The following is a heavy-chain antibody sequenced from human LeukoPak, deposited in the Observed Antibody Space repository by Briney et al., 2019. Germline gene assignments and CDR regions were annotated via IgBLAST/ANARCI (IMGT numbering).Heavy chain of an antibody. CDR3: ARKWLQLDYFDY. Sequence: GGSLRLSCAASGFTFSSYGMHWVRQAPGKGLEWVAFIRYDGSNKYYADSVRGRFTISRDNSKNTLYLQMNSLRAEDTAVYYCARKWLQLDYFDYWGQGTLVTVSS. D-gene: IGHD5-24*01. V-gene: IGHV3-30*02. CDR2: IRYDGSNK. CDR1: GFTFSSYG. J-gene: IGHJ4*02.